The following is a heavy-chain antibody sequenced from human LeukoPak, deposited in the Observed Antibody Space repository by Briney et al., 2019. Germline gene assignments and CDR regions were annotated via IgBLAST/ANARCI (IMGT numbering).Heavy chain of an antibody. J-gene: IGHJ4*02. CDR1: GFTFSSYA. V-gene: IGHV3-23*01. CDR3: ARLYCSGGSCYKGAGDY. D-gene: IGHD2-15*01. Sequence: GGSLRLSCAAAGFTFSSYAMSWVRQAPGKGREWVSAISGNGGTTYYADSVKGRFTISRDNSKNSLYLQMNSLRAEDTAVYYCARLYCSGGSCYKGAGDYWGQGTLVTVSS. CDR2: ISGNGGTT.